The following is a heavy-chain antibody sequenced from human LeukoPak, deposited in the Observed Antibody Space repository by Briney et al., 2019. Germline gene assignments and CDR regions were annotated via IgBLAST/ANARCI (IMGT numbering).Heavy chain of an antibody. D-gene: IGHD2-2*01. CDR2: IYHSGST. Sequence: PSETLSLTCAVSGYSISSGYYWGWIRQPPGKGLEWIGSIYHSGSTYYNPSLKSRVTISVDTSKNQFSLKLSSVTAADTAVYYCARPSGVVVPNYYMDVWGKGTTVTVSS. J-gene: IGHJ6*03. V-gene: IGHV4-38-2*01. CDR3: ARPSGVVVPNYYMDV. CDR1: GYSISSGYY.